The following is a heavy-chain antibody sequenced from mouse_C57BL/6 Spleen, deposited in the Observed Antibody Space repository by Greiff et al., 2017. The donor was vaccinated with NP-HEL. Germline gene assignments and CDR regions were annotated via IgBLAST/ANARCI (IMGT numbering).Heavy chain of an antibody. CDR3: ARQGIYDGYYDRFAY. D-gene: IGHD2-3*01. J-gene: IGHJ3*01. V-gene: IGHV5-9*01. CDR1: GFTFSSYT. Sequence: EVQRVESGGGLVKPGGSLKLSCAASGFTFSSYTMSWVRQTPEKRLEWVATISGGGGNTYYPDSVKGRFTISSDNAKNTLYLQMSSLRSEDTALYYCARQGIYDGYYDRFAYWGQGTLVTVSA. CDR2: ISGGGGNT.